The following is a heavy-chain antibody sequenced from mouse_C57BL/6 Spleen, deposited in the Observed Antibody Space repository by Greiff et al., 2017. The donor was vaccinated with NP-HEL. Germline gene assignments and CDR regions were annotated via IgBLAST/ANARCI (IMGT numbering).Heavy chain of an antibody. CDR1: GYTFTSYW. Sequence: QVQLQQPGAELVMPGASVKLSCKASGYTFTSYWMHWVKQRPGQGLEWIGEIDPSDSYTNYNQKFKGKSTLTVDKSSSTAYMQLSSLTSEDSAVYYCARAPQGLAWFAYWGQGTLVTVSA. J-gene: IGHJ3*01. V-gene: IGHV1-69*01. CDR3: ARAPQGLAWFAY. CDR2: IDPSDSYT.